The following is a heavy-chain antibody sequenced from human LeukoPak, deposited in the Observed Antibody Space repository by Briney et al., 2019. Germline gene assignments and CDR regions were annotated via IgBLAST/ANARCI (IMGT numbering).Heavy chain of an antibody. J-gene: IGHJ6*03. D-gene: IGHD6-13*01. Sequence: ASVKVSCKVSGYSLTDLPMHWVRQAPGKGLEWVGGFDSQDGKTSYAQKFQGRVTMTEDTSTDTAYMELSSLTSEDTALYYCATYSTSWYRRDYYYYYMDVWGKGTTVTVSS. CDR3: ATYSTSWYRRDYYYYYMDV. V-gene: IGHV1-24*01. CDR1: GYSLTDLP. CDR2: FDSQDGKT.